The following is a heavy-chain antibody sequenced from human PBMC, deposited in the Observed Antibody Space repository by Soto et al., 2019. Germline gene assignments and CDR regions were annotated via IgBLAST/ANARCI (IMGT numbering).Heavy chain of an antibody. V-gene: IGHV1-18*04. CDR3: ARVLSYYLDSSDRPGAFDI. J-gene: IGHJ3*02. Sequence: QVQLVQSGAEVKKPGASVKVSCKASGYTFTNYGISWVRQAPGQGLEWMGWISAYNGDTNYAQKLQGRVTMTTDTSASAAYMELRSLRSDDTAVYYCARVLSYYLDSSDRPGAFDIWGRGTMVTVSS. D-gene: IGHD3-22*01. CDR1: GYTFTNYG. CDR2: ISAYNGDT.